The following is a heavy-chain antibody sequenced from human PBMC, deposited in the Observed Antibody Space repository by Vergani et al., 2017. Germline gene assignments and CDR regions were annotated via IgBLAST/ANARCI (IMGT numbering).Heavy chain of an antibody. CDR1: GFTFSNSA. D-gene: IGHD3-10*01. V-gene: IGHV3-23*01. CDR2: ISGHGDRT. Sequence: EVHLLESGGGQVEAGGSLRLSCVASGFTFSNSAMSWVRQTSGKGLEWVSAISGHGDRTYYADSVKGRFTISRDNSKNTVYLQMNSLKAEDTAIYYCAKQYFVSGNYLFDYWGQGTLVTVSS. CDR3: AKQYFVSGNYLFDY. J-gene: IGHJ4*02.